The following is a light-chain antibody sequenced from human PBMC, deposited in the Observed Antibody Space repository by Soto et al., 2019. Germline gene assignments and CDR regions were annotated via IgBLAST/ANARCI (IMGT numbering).Light chain of an antibody. Sequence: EIVLTQSPGTLSLSPGERATLSCRARQSVSSSYLAWYQQKPGQAPRLLIHGASSRATGIPDRFSGSGSGTDFTLTISRLEPEDFAVYYCQQYGSSPRTFGQGTKVDIK. V-gene: IGKV3-20*01. CDR3: QQYGSSPRT. CDR2: GAS. J-gene: IGKJ1*01. CDR1: QSVSSSY.